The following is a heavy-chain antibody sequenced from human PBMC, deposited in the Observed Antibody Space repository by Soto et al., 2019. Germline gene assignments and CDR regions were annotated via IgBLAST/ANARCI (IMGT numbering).Heavy chain of an antibody. J-gene: IGHJ3*02. V-gene: IGHV4-39*01. CDR3: ARRGQREAFDI. D-gene: IGHD1-26*01. Sequence: QLQLQESGPGLVKPSETLSLTCTVSGGSISSSSYYWGWIRQPPGKGLEWIGSIYYSGSTYYNPSLKSRVTISVDTSKNQFSLKLSSVTAADTAVYYCARRGQREAFDIWGQGTMVTVSS. CDR2: IYYSGST. CDR1: GGSISSSSYY.